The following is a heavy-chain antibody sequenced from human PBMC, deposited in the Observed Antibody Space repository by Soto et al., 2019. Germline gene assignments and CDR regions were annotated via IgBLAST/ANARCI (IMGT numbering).Heavy chain of an antibody. D-gene: IGHD6-19*01. J-gene: IGHJ5*02. CDR1: GFTFSSYS. CDR2: ISSSSYI. Sequence: GGSLRLSCAASGFTFSSYSMNWVRQAPGKGLEWVSSISSSSYIYYADSVKGRFTISRDNAKNSLYLQMNSLRAEDTAVYYCAGEYPPIAVDGISNWFDPWGQGTLVTVSS. CDR3: AGEYPPIAVDGISNWFDP. V-gene: IGHV3-21*01.